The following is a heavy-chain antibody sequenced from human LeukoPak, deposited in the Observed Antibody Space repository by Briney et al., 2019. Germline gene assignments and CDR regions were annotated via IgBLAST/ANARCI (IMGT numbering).Heavy chain of an antibody. D-gene: IGHD3-10*01. CDR2: ISRSSAYI. CDR1: GFTLSSYS. J-gene: IGHJ3*02. V-gene: IGHV3-21*01. Sequence: GGSLRLSCAASGFTLSSYSMNWVRQAPGKGLEWVSSISRSSAYIYYADSVKGRFTISRDNAKDSLYLQMNSLRAEDTAVYYCASFPPYMVRTDAFDIWGQGTMVTVSS. CDR3: ASFPPYMVRTDAFDI.